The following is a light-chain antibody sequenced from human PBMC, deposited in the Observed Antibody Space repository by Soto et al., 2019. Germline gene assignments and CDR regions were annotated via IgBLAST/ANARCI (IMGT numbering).Light chain of an antibody. CDR1: SGPVSTNYY. V-gene: IGLV8-61*01. Sequence: QAVVTQEPSLSVSPGGTVTLTCGLSSGPVSTNYYPSWYQQTPGQAPRTLIYSTNTRSSGVPDRFSGSILGNKAALTITGAQADDDSDYYCLLYMGSGTFVFGIGTKVTVL. CDR3: LLYMGSGTFV. J-gene: IGLJ1*01. CDR2: STN.